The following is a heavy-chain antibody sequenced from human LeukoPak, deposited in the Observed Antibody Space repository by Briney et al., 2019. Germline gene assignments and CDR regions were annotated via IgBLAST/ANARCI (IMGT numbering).Heavy chain of an antibody. CDR2: ISGSGGST. CDR1: GFTFSSYA. CDR3: ARAKTDYYGSGSSYYYYYGMDV. D-gene: IGHD3-10*01. Sequence: GGSLRLSCAASGFTFSSYAMSWVRQAPGKGLEWVSAISGSGGSTYCADSVKGRFTISRDNSKNTLYLQMNSLRAEDTAVYYCARAKTDYYGSGSSYYYYYGMDVWGQGTTVTVSS. V-gene: IGHV3-23*01. J-gene: IGHJ6*02.